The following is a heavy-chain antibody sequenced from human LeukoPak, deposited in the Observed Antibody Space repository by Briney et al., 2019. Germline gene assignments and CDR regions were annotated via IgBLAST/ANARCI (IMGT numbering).Heavy chain of an antibody. CDR3: ASFYLTYYDNRVWWE. Sequence: GGSMRLSCAASGFTFSSYWMSWVRQAPGKGLEWVANINEDGSEKYYVDSVKGRFTISRDNAKNSLYLQMSSLRAEDTAVYYCASFYLTYYDNRVWWEWGQGTLGTVSP. V-gene: IGHV3-7*01. CDR1: GFTFSSYW. J-gene: IGHJ4*02. CDR2: INEDGSEK. D-gene: IGHD3-22*01.